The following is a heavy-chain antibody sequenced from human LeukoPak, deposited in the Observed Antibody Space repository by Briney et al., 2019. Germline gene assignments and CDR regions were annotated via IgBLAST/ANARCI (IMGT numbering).Heavy chain of an antibody. CDR3: ARGDTRHESGYYGMDV. D-gene: IGHD5-18*01. Sequence: GASVKVSCKASGGTFSSYAISWVGQPPGKGLGWRGGIIPIFGTANYAQKFQGRVTITADESTSTAYMELSSLRSEDTAVYYCARGDTRHESGYYGMDVWGQGTTVTVSS. J-gene: IGHJ6*02. CDR1: GGTFSSYA. CDR2: IIPIFGTA. V-gene: IGHV1-69*13.